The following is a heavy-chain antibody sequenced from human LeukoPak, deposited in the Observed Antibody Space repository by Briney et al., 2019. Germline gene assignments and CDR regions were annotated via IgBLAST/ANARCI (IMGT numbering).Heavy chain of an antibody. V-gene: IGHV3-23*03. Sequence: GGSLRLSCAASGFTFSSYAMSWVRQAPGKGLEWVSVIYRDGKTYYEDSVKGRFTISRDNSKNTLYPQMNSLRAEDTAVYYCARWDYGDPFDYWGQGTLVTVSS. CDR3: ARWDYGDPFDY. J-gene: IGHJ4*02. CDR2: IYRDGKT. D-gene: IGHD4/OR15-4a*01. CDR1: GFTFSSYA.